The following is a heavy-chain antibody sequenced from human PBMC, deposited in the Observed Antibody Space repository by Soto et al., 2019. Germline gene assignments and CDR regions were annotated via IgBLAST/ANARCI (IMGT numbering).Heavy chain of an antibody. CDR3: ASHWGQTKRYYYYGMDV. CDR1: GGTFSSYA. Sequence: QVQLVQSGAEVKKRGSSVKVSCKASGGTFSSYAISWVRQAHGQGLEWMGGIIPIFGTADYAQNFQGRVTITAEESTGTDYMVLSSLRSEDTAVYYCASHWGQTKRYYYYGMDVWGQGTTVTVSS. D-gene: IGHD7-27*01. J-gene: IGHJ6*02. V-gene: IGHV1-69*12. CDR2: IIPIFGTA.